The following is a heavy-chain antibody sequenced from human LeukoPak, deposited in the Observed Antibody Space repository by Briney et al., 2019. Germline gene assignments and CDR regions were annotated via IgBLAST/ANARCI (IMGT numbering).Heavy chain of an antibody. J-gene: IGHJ4*02. CDR1: GFTFSYVW. Sequence: GGSLRLSCAASGFTFSYVWMNWVRQAPGKGLEWVGRIRSRTDGGTTDYAAPVKGRFTISRDDSKKTLYLQMNSLKTEDTAVYYCAKGFGSYDSSDFDSWGQGTLVTVSS. V-gene: IGHV3-15*07. D-gene: IGHD3-22*01. CDR3: AKGFGSYDSSDFDS. CDR2: IRSRTDGGTT.